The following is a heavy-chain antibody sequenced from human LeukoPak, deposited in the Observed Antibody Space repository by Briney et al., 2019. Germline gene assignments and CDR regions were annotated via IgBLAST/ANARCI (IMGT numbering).Heavy chain of an antibody. CDR2: INPSGGST. V-gene: IGHV1-46*01. D-gene: IGHD7-27*01. J-gene: IGHJ3*02. CDR3: ARRLGPHDGFDI. Sequence: ASVKVSCKASGYTFTSQYVHWVRQAPGRGLEWMGIINPSGGSTRYAQKFQGRVTMTRDTSTSTAYMELSGLRSEDTAVYFCARRLGPHDGFDIWGQGTMVTVSS. CDR1: GYTFTSQY.